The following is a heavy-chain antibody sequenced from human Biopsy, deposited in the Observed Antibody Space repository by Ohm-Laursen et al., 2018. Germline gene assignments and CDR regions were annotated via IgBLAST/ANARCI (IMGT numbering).Heavy chain of an antibody. D-gene: IGHD3-3*01. Sequence: GTLSLTCNVSGDSISIYYWSWIRQPPGKGLEWIGNFYYSGSTDYNPSLKSRITMSLDRSKSQVSLRMNSVTAADTAVYYCARARIKTSGVLIPETYYFDSWGQGTLVTVSS. CDR1: GDSISIYY. CDR2: FYYSGST. CDR3: ARARIKTSGVLIPETYYFDS. V-gene: IGHV4-59*01. J-gene: IGHJ4*02.